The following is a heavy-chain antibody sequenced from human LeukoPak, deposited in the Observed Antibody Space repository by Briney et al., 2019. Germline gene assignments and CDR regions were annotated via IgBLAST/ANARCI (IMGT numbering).Heavy chain of an antibody. D-gene: IGHD2-2*01. Sequence: PSETLSLTCAVYGGSFSGYYWSWIRQPPGKGLEWIGEINHSGSTNYNPSLKSRVTISVDTSKNQFSLKLSSVTAADTAVYYCARRVGYCSSTSCYSDYWGQGTLVTVSS. V-gene: IGHV4-34*01. CDR2: INHSGST. CDR3: ARRVGYCSSTSCYSDY. CDR1: GGSFSGYY. J-gene: IGHJ4*02.